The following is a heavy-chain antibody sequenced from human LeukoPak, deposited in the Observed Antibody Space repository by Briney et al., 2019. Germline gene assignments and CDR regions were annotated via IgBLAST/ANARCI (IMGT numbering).Heavy chain of an antibody. CDR2: ISSSSSYI. Sequence: GGSLRLSCAASGFTFSSYSMNWVRQAPGKGLEWVSSISSSSSYINYADSVKGRFTISRDNAKSSLYLQMNSLRAEDTAVYYCARDLRSSGYYAFDYWGQGILVTVSS. D-gene: IGHD3-22*01. CDR1: GFTFSSYS. CDR3: ARDLRSSGYYAFDY. J-gene: IGHJ4*02. V-gene: IGHV3-21*01.